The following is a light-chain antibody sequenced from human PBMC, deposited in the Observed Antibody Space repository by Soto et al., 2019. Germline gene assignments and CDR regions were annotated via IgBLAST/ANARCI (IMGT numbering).Light chain of an antibody. J-gene: IGLJ1*01. CDR3: GSWDSSLSAYV. V-gene: IGLV1-51*01. CDR1: SSNIGGNS. Sequence: QSVLTQPPSVSAAPGQKVTISCSGSSSNIGGNSVSWYQQLPGTAPKLLIYDDNKRPSGIPDRFSGSKSGTSATLGITGFQTGHEADYYCGSWDSSLSAYVFGTGTKVTVL. CDR2: DDN.